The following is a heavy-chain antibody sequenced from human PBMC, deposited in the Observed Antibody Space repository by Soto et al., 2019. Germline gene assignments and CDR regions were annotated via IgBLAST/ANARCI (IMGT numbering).Heavy chain of an antibody. CDR2: ISSSSSYI. CDR1: GFTFSSYS. CDR3: ARGGIAAPYYFDY. V-gene: IGHV3-21*01. J-gene: IGHJ4*02. D-gene: IGHD6-13*01. Sequence: GESLKISCAASGFTFSSYSMNWVRQAPGKGLEWVSSISSSSSYIYYADSVKGRFTISRDNAKNSLYLQMNSLRAEDTAVYYCARGGIAAPYYFDYWGQGTLVTVSS.